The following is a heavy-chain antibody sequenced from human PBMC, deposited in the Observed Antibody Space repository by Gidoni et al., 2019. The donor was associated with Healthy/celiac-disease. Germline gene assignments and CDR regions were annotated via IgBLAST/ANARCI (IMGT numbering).Heavy chain of an antibody. CDR1: AYTFTGYY. Sequence: QVQLVQSGAEVKKPGASVKVSCKASAYTFTGYYMHWRRQAPGQGLAWMGWTNPNSGGTNYVQKFQGRVTMTRDTSISTAYMELSRLRSDDTAVYYCARGWGTSTIFGVATIHWYFDLWGRGTLVTVSS. V-gene: IGHV1-2*02. D-gene: IGHD3-3*01. CDR3: ARGWGTSTIFGVATIHWYFDL. CDR2: TNPNSGGT. J-gene: IGHJ2*01.